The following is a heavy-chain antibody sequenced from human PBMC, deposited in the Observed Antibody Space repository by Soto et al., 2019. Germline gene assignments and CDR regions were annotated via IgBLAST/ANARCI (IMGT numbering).Heavy chain of an antibody. V-gene: IGHV3-30*18. D-gene: IGHD4-17*01. J-gene: IGHJ1*01. CDR2: ISYDGSNK. Sequence: QVQLVESGGGVVQPGRSLRLSCAASGFTFSSYGMHWVRQAPGKGLEWVAVISYDGSNKYYADSVKGRFTISRDNSKNTLYLQMNSLRAEDTAVYYCAKAAPVTTLSFYLRHWGQGTLVTVSS. CDR1: GFTFSSYG. CDR3: AKAAPVTTLSFYLRH.